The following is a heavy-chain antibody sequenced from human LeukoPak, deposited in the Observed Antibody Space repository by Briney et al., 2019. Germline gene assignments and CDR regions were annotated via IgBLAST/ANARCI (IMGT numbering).Heavy chain of an antibody. CDR3: AKVPVGAGTEYYFDY. Sequence: GGSLRLSCAASGFTFSSYAMSWVRHAPGKGLEWVSAISGSGGSTYYADSVKGRFTISRDNTKNTLYLQMNSLRAEDTAVYYCAKVPVGAGTEYYFDYWGQGTLVTVSS. V-gene: IGHV3-23*01. D-gene: IGHD6-19*01. J-gene: IGHJ4*02. CDR2: ISGSGGST. CDR1: GFTFSSYA.